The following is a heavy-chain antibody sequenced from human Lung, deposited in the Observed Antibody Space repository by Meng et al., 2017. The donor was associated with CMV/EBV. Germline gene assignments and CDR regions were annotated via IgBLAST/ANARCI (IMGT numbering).Heavy chain of an antibody. J-gene: IGHJ4*02. CDR2: IYYTGST. V-gene: IGHV4-61*03. CDR3: ARVHYDISTGYQFDL. Sequence: SXTLSLXCTVSGASVSSYTNYWSWIRQSPGKGLEWIGYIYYTGSTKYTPSLKSRVTMSVDTSKNHFSLKLSSVTAADTAVYYCARVHYDISTGYQFDLWGQGTLVTVSS. CDR1: GASVSSYTNY. D-gene: IGHD3-9*01.